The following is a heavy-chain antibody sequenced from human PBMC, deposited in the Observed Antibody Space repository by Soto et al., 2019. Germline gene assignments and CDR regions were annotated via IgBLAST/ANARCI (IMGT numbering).Heavy chain of an antibody. CDR2: IGGSSRNT. D-gene: IGHD1-26*01. V-gene: IGHV3-23*01. Sequence: PGGSLRLSCAASGFTFSKSGMSWVRQAPGKGLEWVAGIGGSSRNTYYADSVKGRFTISRDNSKNTLYLQMNSLRAEDTAVYYCAKGDSGSYWGYYYYYYGMDVWGQGTTVTVSS. CDR3: AKGDSGSYWGYYYYYYGMDV. CDR1: GFTFSKSG. J-gene: IGHJ6*02.